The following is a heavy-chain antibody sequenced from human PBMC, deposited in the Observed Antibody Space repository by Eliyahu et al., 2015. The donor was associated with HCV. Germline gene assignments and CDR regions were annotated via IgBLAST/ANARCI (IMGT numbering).Heavy chain of an antibody. CDR3: AREGYGSGSYDTTYYYYAMDV. V-gene: IGHV7-4-1*02. D-gene: IGHD3-10*01. Sequence: QVQLVQSGSELKKPGASVKVSCKASGYTFTNYAINWVRQAPGQGLEWMGWINTDPGNPTYAQGFTGRFVFSLDTSVSTAYLQISSLKAEDTAVYYCAREGYGSGSYDTTYYYYAMDVWGQGTTVTVSS. CDR1: GYTFTNYA. J-gene: IGHJ6*02. CDR2: INTDPGNP.